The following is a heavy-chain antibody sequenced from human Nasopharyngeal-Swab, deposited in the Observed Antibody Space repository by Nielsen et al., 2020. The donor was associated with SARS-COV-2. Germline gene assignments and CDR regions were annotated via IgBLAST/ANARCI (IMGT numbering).Heavy chain of an antibody. CDR3: ARVGAGLYLDY. CDR2: IIPIFGTA. V-gene: IGHV1-69*06. J-gene: IGHJ4*02. Sequence: SVKVSCKASGGTFSSYAISWVRQAPGQGLEWMGGIIPIFGTANYAQKFQGRVTITADKSTSTAYMELSGLRSEDTAVYYCARVGAGLYLDYWGQGTLVTVSS. D-gene: IGHD3-3*01. CDR1: GGTFSSYA.